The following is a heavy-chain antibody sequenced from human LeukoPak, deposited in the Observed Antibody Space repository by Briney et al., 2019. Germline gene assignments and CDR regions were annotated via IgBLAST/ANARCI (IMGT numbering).Heavy chain of an antibody. V-gene: IGHV1-2*02. CDR3: ARIGYNHYFDY. D-gene: IGHD5-24*01. CDR2: IKPTGGGT. Sequence: VASVKVSCKASGYTFTDYYLHWVRPAPGQGLKWMGWIKPTGGGTNSAQTFQGRVTMTRDTSITTAYLDLSRLRSYDTAVYYCARIGYNHYFDYWGQGTLVIVSS. J-gene: IGHJ4*02. CDR1: GYTFTDYY.